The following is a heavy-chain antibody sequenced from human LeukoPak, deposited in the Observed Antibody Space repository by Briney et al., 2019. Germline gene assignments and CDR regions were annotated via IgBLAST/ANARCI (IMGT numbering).Heavy chain of an antibody. Sequence: GGSLRLSCAASGFTFSSYWMSWVRQAPGKGLEWVANIKQDGSETYYVDSVKGRFTISRDNAKNSVYLQMDSLKAEDTAVYYCATAEDGTYHYVAVDYCGQGTLVTVSS. CDR1: GFTFSSYW. D-gene: IGHD3-22*01. J-gene: IGHJ4*02. CDR2: IKQDGSET. V-gene: IGHV3-7*01. CDR3: ATAEDGTYHYVAVDY.